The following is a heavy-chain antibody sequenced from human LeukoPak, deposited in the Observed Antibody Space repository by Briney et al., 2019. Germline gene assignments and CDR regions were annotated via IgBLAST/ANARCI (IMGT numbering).Heavy chain of an antibody. V-gene: IGHV3-49*04. CDR2: IRSKAYGGIT. Sequence: GGSLRLSCTASGFTFGDYVMSWVRQAPGKGLEGVGFIRSKAYGGITEYAASVKGRFIISRDDSKSIAYLQMNSLKTEDTAVYYCIRVLVRTTDYYFDYWGQGTLVTVSS. J-gene: IGHJ4*02. D-gene: IGHD4-11*01. CDR1: GFTFGDYV. CDR3: IRVLVRTTDYYFDY.